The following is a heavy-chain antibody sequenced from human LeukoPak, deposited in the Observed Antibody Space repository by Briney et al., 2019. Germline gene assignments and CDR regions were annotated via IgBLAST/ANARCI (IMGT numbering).Heavy chain of an antibody. CDR3: ATELRIAASGFDAFDI. CDR2: ISYDGSNK. J-gene: IGHJ3*02. V-gene: IGHV3-30*03. D-gene: IGHD6-13*01. Sequence: GGSLRLSCAASGFTFGSYVMHWVRQVPGKGLEWVAVISYDGSNKYYADSVEGRFTISRDNSENTLYLQMNSLRAEDTAMYSCATELRIAASGFDAFDIWGQGTMVTVSS. CDR1: GFTFGSYV.